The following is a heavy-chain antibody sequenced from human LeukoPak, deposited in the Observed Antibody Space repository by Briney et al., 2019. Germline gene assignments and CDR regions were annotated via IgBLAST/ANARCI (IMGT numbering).Heavy chain of an antibody. J-gene: IGHJ6*03. D-gene: IGHD3-10*01. CDR2: ISAYNGNT. V-gene: IGHV1-18*01. CDR1: GYTFTSYG. CDR3: AREAYDSGSFRTDYYYMDV. Sequence: ASVKVPCKASGYTFTSYGISWVRQAPGQGLEWMGWISAYNGNTNYAQKLQGRVTMTTDTSTSTAYMELSRLRSDDTAVYYCAREAYDSGSFRTDYYYMDVWGKGTTVTISS.